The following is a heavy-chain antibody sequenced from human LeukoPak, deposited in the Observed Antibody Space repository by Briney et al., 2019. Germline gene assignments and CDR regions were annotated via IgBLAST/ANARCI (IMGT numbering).Heavy chain of an antibody. CDR3: ARGRGIVGATPEFDY. J-gene: IGHJ4*02. CDR1: GFTFSSYG. Sequence: GRSLRLSCAASGFTFSSYGIHWVRQAPGKGLEWVAVISYDGSNKYYADSVKGRFTISRDNSKNTLYLQMNSLRAEDTAVYYCARGRGIVGATPEFDYWGQGTLVTVSS. CDR2: ISYDGSNK. V-gene: IGHV3-30*03. D-gene: IGHD1-26*01.